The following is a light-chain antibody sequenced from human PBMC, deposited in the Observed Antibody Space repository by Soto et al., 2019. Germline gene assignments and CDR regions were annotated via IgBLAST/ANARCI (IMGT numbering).Light chain of an antibody. CDR3: QQRSDWPPT. V-gene: IGKV3-11*01. J-gene: IGKJ1*01. CDR1: QTVGSY. Sequence: EIVLTQSPATLSLSPGERATLSCRASQTVGSYLAWFRQTPGQTPRLLIYDTSIRATGVPARFSGSGSGTDFTLTISSLEAEDFAIYYCQQRSDWPPTFGRGTKVDIK. CDR2: DTS.